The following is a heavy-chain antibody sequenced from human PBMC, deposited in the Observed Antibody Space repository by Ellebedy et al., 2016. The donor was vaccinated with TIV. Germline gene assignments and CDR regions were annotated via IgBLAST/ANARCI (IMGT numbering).Heavy chain of an antibody. V-gene: IGHV5-51*01. Sequence: ASVKVSCKGSGYSFTSYWIGWVRQMPGKGLEWMGIIYPGDSDTRYSPSFQGQVTISADKSITTAYLQWSSLKASDTAMYYCARLGPRYGDRLFDYWGQGTLVTVSS. CDR1: GYSFTSYW. CDR3: ARLGPRYGDRLFDY. J-gene: IGHJ4*02. CDR2: IYPGDSDT. D-gene: IGHD4/OR15-4a*01.